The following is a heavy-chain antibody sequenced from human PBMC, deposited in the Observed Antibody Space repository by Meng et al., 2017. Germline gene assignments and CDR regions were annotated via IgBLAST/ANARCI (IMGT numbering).Heavy chain of an antibody. J-gene: IGHJ4*02. CDR3: ARGPQTSIAVDY. Sequence: VQMVESGGGVVQPGRSLRLSFAASGFTFSSYAMHWVRQAPGKGLEWVAVISYDGSNKYYADSVKGRFTISRDNSKNTLYLQMNSLRAEDTAVYYCARGPQTSIAVDYWGQGTLVTVS. D-gene: IGHD6-19*01. CDR1: GFTFSSYA. CDR2: ISYDGSNK. V-gene: IGHV3-30*01.